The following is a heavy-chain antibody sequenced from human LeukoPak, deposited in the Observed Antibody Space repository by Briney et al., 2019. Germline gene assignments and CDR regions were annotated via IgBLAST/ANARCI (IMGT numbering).Heavy chain of an antibody. CDR2: ISYDGSNK. Sequence: GGSLRLSCAASGFTFSSYAMHRVRQAPGKGLEWVAVISYDGSNKYYADSVKGRFTISRDNSKNTLYLQMNSLRAEDTAVYYCASIAAAGSSFDYWGQGTLVTVSS. V-gene: IGHV3-30*04. CDR1: GFTFSSYA. D-gene: IGHD6-13*01. J-gene: IGHJ4*02. CDR3: ASIAAAGSSFDY.